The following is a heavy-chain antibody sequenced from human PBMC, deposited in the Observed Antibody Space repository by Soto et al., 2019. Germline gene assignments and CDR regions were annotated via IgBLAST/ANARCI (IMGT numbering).Heavy chain of an antibody. J-gene: IGHJ6*02. D-gene: IGHD6-13*01. Sequence: PGGSLRLSCAASGFTFSSYAMSWVRQAPGKGLEWVSAISGSGGSTYYADSVKGRFTISRDNSKNTLYLQMNSLRAEDTAVYYCAKDLHSSSWYRGGLDYYYGMDVWGQGTTVTV. V-gene: IGHV3-23*01. CDR1: GFTFSSYA. CDR2: ISGSGGST. CDR3: AKDLHSSSWYRGGLDYYYGMDV.